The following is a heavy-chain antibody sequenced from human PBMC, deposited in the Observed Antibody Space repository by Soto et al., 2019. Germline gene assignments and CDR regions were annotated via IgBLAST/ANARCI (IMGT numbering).Heavy chain of an antibody. V-gene: IGHV1-69*13. CDR3: ARGGGPYVWFNEF. CDR1: GGLFSSFA. CDR2: IIPVFGTT. J-gene: IGHJ4*02. D-gene: IGHD3-16*01. Sequence: SVKVSCKDSGGLFSSFAISWVRQAPGQGLEWMGGIIPVFGTTNYAQKFQGRVTITADESTNTAYMELSSLTSDDTAMYYCARGGGPYVWFNEFWGQGTQVTAPQ.